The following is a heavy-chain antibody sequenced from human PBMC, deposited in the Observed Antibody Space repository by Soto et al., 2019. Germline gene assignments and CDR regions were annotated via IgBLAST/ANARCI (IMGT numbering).Heavy chain of an antibody. J-gene: IGHJ6*02. Sequence: QVQLVQSGAEVKKPGASVKVSCKASGYTFTSYDINWVRQATGQGLEWMGWMNPNSGNTGYAQKFQGRVTMTRNTSIRTAYRELSSLRSEDTAVYYCARPIAARRYYYCGMDVWGQGTTVSVSS. D-gene: IGHD6-6*01. V-gene: IGHV1-8*01. CDR1: GYTFTSYD. CDR3: ARPIAARRYYYCGMDV. CDR2: MNPNSGNT.